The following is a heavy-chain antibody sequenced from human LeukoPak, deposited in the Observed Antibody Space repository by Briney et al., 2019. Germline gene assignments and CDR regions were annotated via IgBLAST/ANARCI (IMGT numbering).Heavy chain of an antibody. J-gene: IGHJ4*02. Sequence: SVKVSCKASGGTFSSYAISWVRRAPGQGLEWMGRIIPILGIANYAQKFQGRVTITADKSTSTAYMELSSLRSEDTAVYYCAREEIFGYFDYWGQGTLVTVSS. CDR1: GGTFSSYA. CDR2: IIPILGIA. D-gene: IGHD3-10*01. V-gene: IGHV1-69*04. CDR3: AREEIFGYFDY.